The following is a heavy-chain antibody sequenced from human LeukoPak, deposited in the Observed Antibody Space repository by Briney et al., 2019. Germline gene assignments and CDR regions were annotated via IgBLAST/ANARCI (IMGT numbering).Heavy chain of an antibody. CDR3: ARDGSSGWYWVDY. V-gene: IGHV3-33*01. D-gene: IGHD6-19*01. Sequence: GGSLRLSCAASGFTFSSHGMHWVRQAPGKGLEWVAVIWYDGSNKYYADSVKGRFTISRDNSKNTLHLQMNSLRAEDTAVYYCARDGSSGWYWVDYWGQRTLVTVSS. CDR2: IWYDGSNK. CDR1: GFTFSSHG. J-gene: IGHJ4*02.